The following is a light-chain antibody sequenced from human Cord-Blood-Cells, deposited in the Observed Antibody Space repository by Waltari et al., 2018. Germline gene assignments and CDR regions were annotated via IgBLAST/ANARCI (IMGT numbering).Light chain of an antibody. Sequence: EIVMTQSPATLSVSPGERATLSCRANQSVSSNLAWYQQKPGQAPRLLTYGASTRATGIPARFSGSGSGTEFTLTISSLQSEDFAVYYCQQYNNWPPVFTFGPGTKVDIK. CDR2: GAS. J-gene: IGKJ3*01. CDR1: QSVSSN. V-gene: IGKV3-15*01. CDR3: QQYNNWPPVFT.